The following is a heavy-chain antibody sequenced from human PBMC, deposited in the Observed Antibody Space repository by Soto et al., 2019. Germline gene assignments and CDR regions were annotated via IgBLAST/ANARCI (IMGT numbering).Heavy chain of an antibody. CDR1: GFTFSSYG. CDR2: ISYDGSNK. D-gene: IGHD7-27*01. J-gene: IGHJ6*02. V-gene: IGHV3-30*18. CDR3: AKDVLTGSYYYYYGMDV. Sequence: QVQLVESGGGVVQPGRSLRLSCAASGFTFSSYGMHWVRQAPGKGLEWVAVISYDGSNKYYADSVKGRFTISRDNSKNTLYLQMNSLRAEDTAVYHCAKDVLTGSYYYYYGMDVWGQGTTVTVSS.